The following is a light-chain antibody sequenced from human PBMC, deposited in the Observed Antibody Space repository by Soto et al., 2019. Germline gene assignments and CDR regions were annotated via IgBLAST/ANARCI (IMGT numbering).Light chain of an antibody. J-gene: IGKJ2*01. Sequence: DIQMTQSPSSLSASIGDRVTITCRASQSIGTSLSWHQQKSGRAPKLLIHAASTLQSGVPSRFSGSGSGTDFTLTISSLQPEDVAVYYCKQSYSTLYIFGQGTNLETK. CDR1: QSIGTS. CDR3: KQSYSTLYI. V-gene: IGKV1-39*01. CDR2: AAS.